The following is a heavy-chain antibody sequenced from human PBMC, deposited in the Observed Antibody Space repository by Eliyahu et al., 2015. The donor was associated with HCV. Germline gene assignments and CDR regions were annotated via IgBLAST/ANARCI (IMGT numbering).Heavy chain of an antibody. Sequence: QVQLVESGGGVVQPGXSLRLSCAASGFTFSSYGMNWVRQAXGKGLEWVAVXMFDGNKKYYADSVKGRFTISRDNSKNTMYLQMNSLRAEDTAVYYCAKDQATYYFEGGLHWGMDVWGQGTTVTVSS. CDR3: AKDQATYYFEGGLHWGMDV. J-gene: IGHJ6*02. CDR2: XMFDGNKK. D-gene: IGHD3-22*01. V-gene: IGHV3-30*18. CDR1: GFTFSSYG.